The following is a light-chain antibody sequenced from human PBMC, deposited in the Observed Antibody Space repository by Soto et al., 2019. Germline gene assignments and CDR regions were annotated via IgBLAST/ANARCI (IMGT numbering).Light chain of an antibody. J-gene: IGLJ1*01. V-gene: IGLV2-11*01. Sequence: QSVLTQPRSASGSPGQSVTISCTGTSSDVGGYNYVSWYQQHPGKAPKLMIYDVSKRPSGVPDRFSGSKSGNTASLTISGLQAEDEADYYCCSYAGSYTYVFGTGTKGTVL. CDR2: DVS. CDR3: CSYAGSYTYV. CDR1: SSDVGGYNY.